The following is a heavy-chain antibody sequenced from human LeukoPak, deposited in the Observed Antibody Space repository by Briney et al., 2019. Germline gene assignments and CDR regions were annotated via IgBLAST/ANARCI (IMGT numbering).Heavy chain of an antibody. CDR2: IRQDGGEK. CDR3: ARDGTAPGLYFDL. V-gene: IGHV3-7*01. D-gene: IGHD6-13*01. Sequence: PGGSLRLSCVVSGFTFTSYWMNWVRQAPGKGLGWVASIRQDGGEKSYVDSVKGRFTISRDNTKNSLYLQMSSLRAEDVAVYYCARDGTAPGLYFDLWGQGTLVTVSS. CDR1: GFTFTSYW. J-gene: IGHJ4*01.